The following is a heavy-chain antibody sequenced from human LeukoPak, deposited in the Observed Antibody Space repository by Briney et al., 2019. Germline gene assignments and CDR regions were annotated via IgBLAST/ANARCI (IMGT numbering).Heavy chain of an antibody. D-gene: IGHD2-2*01. J-gene: IGHJ6*03. CDR1: GYTFTGYY. V-gene: IGHV1-2*02. Sequence: GASVKVSCKASGYTFTGYYMHWVRQAPGQGLEWMGWINPNSGGTNYAQKFQGRVTMTRNTSISTAYMDLSSLRSEDTAVYYCARGQYHLQTYYYYMDVWGKGTTVTISS. CDR3: ARGQYHLQTYYYYMDV. CDR2: INPNSGGT.